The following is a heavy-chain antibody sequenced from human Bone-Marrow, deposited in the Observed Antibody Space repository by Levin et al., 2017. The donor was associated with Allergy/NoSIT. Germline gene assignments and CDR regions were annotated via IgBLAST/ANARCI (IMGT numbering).Heavy chain of an antibody. Sequence: GESLKISCTASGFSLSDFWMSWVRQAPGKGLEWVANIKQDGSEKNYVDSVKGRFTISRDNAKNLLFLQMSSLRAEDTAVYYCARAIATSYWGQGTLVTVSS. J-gene: IGHJ4*02. CDR3: ARAIATSY. CDR2: IKQDGSEK. CDR1: GFSLSDFW. V-gene: IGHV3-7*01. D-gene: IGHD6-13*01.